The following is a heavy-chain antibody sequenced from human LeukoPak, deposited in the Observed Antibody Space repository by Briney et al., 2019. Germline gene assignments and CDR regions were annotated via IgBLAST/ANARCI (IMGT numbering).Heavy chain of an antibody. CDR2: ISSSSGDI. J-gene: IGHJ3*01. CDR1: GFIFSSYA. V-gene: IGHV3-21*01. Sequence: GGSLRLSCRASGFIFSSYALNWVRRAPGQGLEWVSSISSSSGDIYYTDSVKGRFTISRDNARKSLYLQMNSLRVEDTAVYYCVRDYGGSSGAFGLWGQGTMVTVSS. CDR3: VRDYGGSSGAFGL. D-gene: IGHD4-23*01.